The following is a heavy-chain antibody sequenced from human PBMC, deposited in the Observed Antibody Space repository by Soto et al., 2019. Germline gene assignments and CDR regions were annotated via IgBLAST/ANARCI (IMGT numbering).Heavy chain of an antibody. V-gene: IGHV4-31*03. J-gene: IGHJ4*02. CDR3: ARDRDSYGYDY. Sequence: QVQLQESGPGLVKPSQTLSLTCTVSGCSISSGGSYWSWIRHHPGKGLEWIGYIYYSGGTYYNPSLKSRVTISVDTSKNQFSLKLSSVTAPDTAVYYCARDRDSYGYDYWGQGTLVTVSS. D-gene: IGHD5-18*01. CDR2: IYYSGGT. CDR1: GCSISSGGSY.